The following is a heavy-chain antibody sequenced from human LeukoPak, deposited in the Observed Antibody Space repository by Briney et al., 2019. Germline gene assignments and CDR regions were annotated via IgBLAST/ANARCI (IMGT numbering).Heavy chain of an antibody. D-gene: IGHD3-22*01. CDR1: GFSFSNAW. CDR2: ISYDGSNK. V-gene: IGHV3-30*03. J-gene: IGHJ4*02. Sequence: GGSLRLSCAGSGFSFSNAWMSWVRQAPGKGLEWVALISYDGSNKYFADSVKGRFTISRDNSKNTLYLQMNSLRAEDTAIYYCARDLSSGDSYYFDYWGQGTLVTVSS. CDR3: ARDLSSGDSYYFDY.